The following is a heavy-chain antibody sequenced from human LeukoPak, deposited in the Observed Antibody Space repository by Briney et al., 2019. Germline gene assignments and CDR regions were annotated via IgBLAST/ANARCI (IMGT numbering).Heavy chain of an antibody. CDR3: ASSYDSSGYYYSRNYYYYYMDV. V-gene: IGHV4-38-2*02. D-gene: IGHD3-22*01. J-gene: IGHJ6*03. CDR1: GYSISSGYY. CDR2: IYHSGST. Sequence: PSETLSLTCTVSGYSISSGYYWGWIRQPPGKGLEWIGSIYHSGSTYYNPSLKGRVIISVDTSKNQFSLKLSSVTAADTAVYYCASSYDSSGYYYSRNYYYYYMDVWGKGTTVTVSS.